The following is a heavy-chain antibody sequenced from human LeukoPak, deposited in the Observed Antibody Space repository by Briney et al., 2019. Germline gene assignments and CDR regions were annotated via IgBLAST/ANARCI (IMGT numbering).Heavy chain of an antibody. CDR1: GFTFSSYS. J-gene: IGHJ4*02. CDR3: AREPSNYGDHYFDY. Sequence: GGSLRLSCAASGFTFSSYSMNWVRQAPGKGLEWVSSISSSSYIYYGDSVKGRFTISRDNAKNSLYLQMNSLRAEDTAVYYCAREPSNYGDHYFDYWGQGTLVTVSS. V-gene: IGHV3-21*01. D-gene: IGHD4-17*01. CDR2: ISSSSYI.